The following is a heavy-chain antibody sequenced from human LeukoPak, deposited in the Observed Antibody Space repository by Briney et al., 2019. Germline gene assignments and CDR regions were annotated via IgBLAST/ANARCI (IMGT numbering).Heavy chain of an antibody. CDR1: GGSISSSSYY. CDR3: ARVKRKYQLLKPLHETPSHYSDY. V-gene: IGHV4-39*07. CDR2: IYYSGST. Sequence: SETLSLTCSVSGGSISSSSYYWDWIRQPPGKGLEWIGTIYYSGSTYYNPSLKSRVTISLDTSKNQFSLKVSSVTAADTAVYYCARVKRKYQLLKPLHETPSHYSDYWGQGALVTVSS. J-gene: IGHJ4*02. D-gene: IGHD2-2*01.